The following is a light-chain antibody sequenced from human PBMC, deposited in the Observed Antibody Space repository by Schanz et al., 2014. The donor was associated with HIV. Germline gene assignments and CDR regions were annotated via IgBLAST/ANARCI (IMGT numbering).Light chain of an antibody. CDR1: SSDVGTYDY. CDR2: DVS. CDR3: SSYTSSSVV. Sequence: QSALTQPASVSGSPGQSITISCTGTSSDVGTYDYVSWYQQHPGKAPKLMIYDVSYRPSGVSNRFSGSKSGNTASLTNSGLQAEDEADYYCSSYTSSSVVFGGGTKLTVL. J-gene: IGLJ2*01. V-gene: IGLV2-14*03.